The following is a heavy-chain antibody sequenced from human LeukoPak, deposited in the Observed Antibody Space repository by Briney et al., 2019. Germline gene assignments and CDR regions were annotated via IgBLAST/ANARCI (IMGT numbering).Heavy chain of an antibody. V-gene: IGHV3-21*01. CDR1: GFTFSTYS. CDR3: AREVGICSGGSCYSRFDF. Sequence: GGSLRLSCAASGFTFSTYSMNWVRQAPGKGLVWVSAITSSSSNIYYADSVKGRFTISRDNAKNSLYLQMDSLRAEDTAVYYCAREVGICSGGSCYSRFDFWGHGTLVTVSS. D-gene: IGHD2-15*01. J-gene: IGHJ4*01. CDR2: ITSSSSNI.